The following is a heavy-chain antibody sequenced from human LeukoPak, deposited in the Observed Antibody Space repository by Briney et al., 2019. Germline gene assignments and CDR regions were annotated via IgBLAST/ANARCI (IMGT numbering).Heavy chain of an antibody. CDR2: IYPGDSDT. V-gene: IGHV5-51*01. Sequence: KPGESLKISCKGSGYSFTSYWIGWVRQMPGKGLEWMGIIYPGDSDTRYSPSFQGQVTISADKSISTAYLQWSSLKASDTAMYYCARLPATMVRGVIPGPYFDYWGQGTLVTVSS. J-gene: IGHJ4*02. CDR1: GYSFTSYW. CDR3: ARLPATMVRGVIPGPYFDY. D-gene: IGHD3-10*01.